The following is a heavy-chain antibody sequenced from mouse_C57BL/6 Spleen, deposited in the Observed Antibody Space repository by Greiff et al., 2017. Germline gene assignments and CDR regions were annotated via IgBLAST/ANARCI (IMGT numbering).Heavy chain of an antibody. CDR2: IYPSDSET. D-gene: IGHD3-3*01. V-gene: IGHV1-61*01. Sequence: QVQLQQPGAELVRPGSSVKLSCKASGYTFTSYWMDWVKQRPGQGLEWIGNIYPSDSETHYNQKFKDKATLTVDKSSSTAYMQLSSLTSEDSAVYYCARERARGVAYWGQGTLVTVSA. CDR3: ARERARGVAY. CDR1: GYTFTSYW. J-gene: IGHJ3*01.